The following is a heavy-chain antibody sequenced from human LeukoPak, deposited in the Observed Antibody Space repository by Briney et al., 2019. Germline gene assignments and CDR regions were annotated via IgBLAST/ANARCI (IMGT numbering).Heavy chain of an antibody. CDR2: ISYDGSNK. CDR1: GFTFSSYG. V-gene: IGHV3-30*18. CDR3: AKGFSITIFGVVHDAFDI. D-gene: IGHD3-3*01. J-gene: IGHJ3*02. Sequence: GRSLRLSCAASGFTFSSYGMHWVRQAPGKGLEWVAVISYDGSNKYYADSVKGRFTISRDNSKNTLYLQMNSLRAEDTAVYYCAKGFSITIFGVVHDAFDIWGQGTMVTVSS.